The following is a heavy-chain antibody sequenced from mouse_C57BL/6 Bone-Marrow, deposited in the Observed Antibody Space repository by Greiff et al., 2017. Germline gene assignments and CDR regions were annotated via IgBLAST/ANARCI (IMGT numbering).Heavy chain of an antibody. Sequence: VQLQQSGPELVKPGASVKISCKASGYTFTDYYMNWVKQSHGKSLEWIGDINPNNGGTSYNQKFKGKATLTVDKSSSTAYMELRSLTSEDSAVXYCARTTTVEEDYWGQGTTLTVSS. D-gene: IGHD1-1*01. CDR3: ARTTTVEEDY. J-gene: IGHJ2*01. CDR2: INPNNGGT. V-gene: IGHV1-26*01. CDR1: GYTFTDYY.